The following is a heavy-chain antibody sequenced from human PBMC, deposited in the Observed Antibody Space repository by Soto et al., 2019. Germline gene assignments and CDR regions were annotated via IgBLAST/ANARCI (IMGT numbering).Heavy chain of an antibody. CDR1: GYSFTSYW. V-gene: IGHV5-51*01. CDR2: IYPGDSDT. Sequence: PGESLKISCKGSGYSFTSYWIGWVRQMPGKGLEWMGIIYPGDSDTRYSPSFQGQVTISADKSISTAYLQWSSLKASATAMYYCARLGDYCSSTSCHYYYYYGMDVWGQGTTVTVSS. CDR3: ARLGDYCSSTSCHYYYYYGMDV. J-gene: IGHJ6*02. D-gene: IGHD2-2*01.